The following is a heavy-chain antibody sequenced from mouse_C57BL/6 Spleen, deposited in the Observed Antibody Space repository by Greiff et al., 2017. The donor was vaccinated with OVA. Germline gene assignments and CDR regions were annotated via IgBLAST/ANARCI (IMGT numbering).Heavy chain of an antibody. CDR1: GFSLSTFGMG. CDR3: ARILYYGSSYYYAMDY. CDR2: IWWDDDK. Sequence: ESGPGILQPSQTLSLTCSFSGFSLSTFGMGVGWIRQPSGKGLEWLAHIWWDDDKYYNPALKSRLTISKDTSKNQVFLKIANVDTADTATYYCARILYYGSSYYYAMDYWGQGTSVTVSS. D-gene: IGHD1-1*01. V-gene: IGHV8-8*01. J-gene: IGHJ4*01.